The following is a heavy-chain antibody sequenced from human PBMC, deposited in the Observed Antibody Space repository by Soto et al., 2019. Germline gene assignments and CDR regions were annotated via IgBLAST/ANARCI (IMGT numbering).Heavy chain of an antibody. Sequence: SETLSLTCAVYGVSFSGYYWILLRQHPGKGLEWIGEINHSGSTNYNPSLKSRVTISVDTSKNQFSLKLSSVTAADTAVYYCARSLTSSWYYYYYGMDVWGQGTTVTVSS. CDR3: ARSLTSSWYYYYYGMDV. CDR2: INHSGST. J-gene: IGHJ6*02. V-gene: IGHV4-34*01. D-gene: IGHD6-13*01. CDR1: GVSFSGYY.